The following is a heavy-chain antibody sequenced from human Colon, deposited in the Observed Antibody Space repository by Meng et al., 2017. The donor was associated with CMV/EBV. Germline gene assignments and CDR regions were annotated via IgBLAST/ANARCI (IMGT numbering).Heavy chain of an antibody. J-gene: IGHJ4*02. CDR3: AAGTGMTDFDY. Sequence: GGSLRLSCAASGFTFSDHLMNWIRQAPGKGLEWISYISSSGTTIYYADSVKGRFTISRDNAKNSLYLQMSSLTAEDTAVYYCAAGTGMTDFDYWGQGTLVTVSS. CDR2: ISSSGTTI. V-gene: IGHV3-11*01. D-gene: IGHD1-1*01. CDR1: GFTFSDHL.